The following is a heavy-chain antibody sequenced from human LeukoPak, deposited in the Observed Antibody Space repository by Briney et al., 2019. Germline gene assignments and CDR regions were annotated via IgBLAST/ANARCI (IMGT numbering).Heavy chain of an antibody. CDR2: IYPGDSGP. J-gene: IGHJ3*01. D-gene: IGHD1-26*01. CDR1: GYSFTSYC. CDR3: GMSGDRVPLQDDVFDV. Sequence: GESLKISCKVSGYSFTSYCIGWVRQMPGKGLEWMGIIYPGDSGPTYSPSFQGQVAISVDKSINTAYLQWSSLQASDTAMYYCGMSGDRVPLQDDVFDVWGQGTMVSVST. V-gene: IGHV5-51*01.